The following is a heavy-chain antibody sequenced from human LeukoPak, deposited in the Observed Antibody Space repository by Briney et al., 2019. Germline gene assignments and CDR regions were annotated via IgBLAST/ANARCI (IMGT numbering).Heavy chain of an antibody. CDR2: NIPIFGTA. CDR1: GGTFSSYA. J-gene: IGHJ3*02. D-gene: IGHD6-19*01. Sequence: VASVKVSCKASGGTFSSYAISWVRQAPGQGLEWMGGNIPIFGTANYAQKFQGRVTITTDESTSTAYMELSSLRSEDTAVYYCARERSACSSGWYSAFDIWGQGTMVTVSS. CDR3: ARERSACSSGWYSAFDI. V-gene: IGHV1-69*05.